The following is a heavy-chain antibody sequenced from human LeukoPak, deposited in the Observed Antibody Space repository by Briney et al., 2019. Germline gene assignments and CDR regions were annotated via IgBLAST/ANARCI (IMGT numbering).Heavy chain of an antibody. D-gene: IGHD2-2*01. CDR1: GVSVSDGRYH. CDR3: ATPNCSGISCLAVSNV. CDR2: KYYSGSA. V-gene: IGHV4-31*03. Sequence: PSETLSLTCNVSGVSVSDGRYHSTWIRQHPGKGLEWIGYKYYSGSAKYNPSLKSRLTISIDTSKNQFSLQLSSVTAADTATYYCATPNCSGISCLAVSNVWGQGTRVTVSS. J-gene: IGHJ3*01.